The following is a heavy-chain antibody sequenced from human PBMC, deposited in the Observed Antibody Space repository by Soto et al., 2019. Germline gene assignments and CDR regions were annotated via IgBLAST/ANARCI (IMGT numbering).Heavy chain of an antibody. CDR3: ARLLWSRGDWFDP. CDR2: INHSGST. Sequence: SETLSLTCTASGASMSTFYWSWIRQPPGKGLEWIGEINHSGSTNYNPSLKSRVTISVDTSKNQFSLKLSSVTAADTAVYYCARLLWSRGDWFDPWGQGTLVTVSS. J-gene: IGHJ5*02. V-gene: IGHV4-34*01. CDR1: GASMSTFY. D-gene: IGHD3-10*01.